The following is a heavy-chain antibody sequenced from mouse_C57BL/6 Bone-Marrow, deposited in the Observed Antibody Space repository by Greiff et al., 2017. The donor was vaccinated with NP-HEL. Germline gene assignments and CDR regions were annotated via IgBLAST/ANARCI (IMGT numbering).Heavy chain of an antibody. Sequence: VQLQQPGAELVKPGASVKLSCKASGYTFTSYWMHWVKQRPGQGLEWIGMIHPNSGSTNYNEKFKSKATLTEDKSSSTAYMQLSSLTSEDSAVYYCAREAYYSNPFAYWGQGTLVTVSA. J-gene: IGHJ3*01. V-gene: IGHV1-64*01. CDR1: GYTFTSYW. CDR3: AREAYYSNPFAY. D-gene: IGHD2-5*01. CDR2: IHPNSGST.